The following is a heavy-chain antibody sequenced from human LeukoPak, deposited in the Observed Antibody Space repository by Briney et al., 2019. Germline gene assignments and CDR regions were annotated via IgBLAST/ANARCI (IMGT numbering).Heavy chain of an antibody. CDR2: INHSGST. V-gene: IGHV4-34*01. D-gene: IGHD1-26*01. J-gene: IGHJ5*02. CDR1: GGSFSGYY. Sequence: KSSETLSLTCAVYGGSFSGYYWSWIRQPPGKGLEWIGEINHSGSTNYNPSLKSRVTISVDTSKNQFSLKLSSVTAADTAVYYCARGSGSYSSWGQGTLVTVSS. CDR3: ARGSGSYSS.